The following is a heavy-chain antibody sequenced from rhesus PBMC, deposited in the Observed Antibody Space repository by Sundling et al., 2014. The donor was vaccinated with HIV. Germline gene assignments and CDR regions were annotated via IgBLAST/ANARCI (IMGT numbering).Heavy chain of an antibody. V-gene: IGHV3-134*01. CDR2: ISWNSGTI. CDR3: TREPPLVRYYNIWTGLGYFDY. Sequence: EVQLVESGGGLVQPGGSLRLSCAASGFTFDDYAMSWVRQAPGKGLEWVSRISWNSGTIYYADSVKGRFTISRDNAKNSLFLQMDRLRAEDTAVYYCTREPPLVRYYNIWTGLGYFDYWGQGVLVTVSS. J-gene: IGHJ4*01. D-gene: IGHD3-3*01. CDR1: GFTFDDYA.